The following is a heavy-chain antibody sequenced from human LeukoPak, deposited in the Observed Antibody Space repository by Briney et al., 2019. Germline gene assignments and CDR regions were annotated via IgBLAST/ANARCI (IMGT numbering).Heavy chain of an antibody. Sequence: PSETLSLTCSVSGDSVSSAYYYWSWIRQPPGKGLEWIGYIYYSGSTNYNPSLKSRVTISIDTSKSQFSLKLNSVTAADTAVYYCARDFGDCSGGSCYPDSWGQGTLVTVSS. J-gene: IGHJ5*01. D-gene: IGHD2-15*01. CDR2: IYYSGST. CDR3: ARDFGDCSGGSCYPDS. CDR1: GDSVSSAYYY. V-gene: IGHV4-61*01.